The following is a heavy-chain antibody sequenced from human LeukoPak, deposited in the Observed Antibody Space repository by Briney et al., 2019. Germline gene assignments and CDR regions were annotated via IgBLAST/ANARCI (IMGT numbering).Heavy chain of an antibody. D-gene: IGHD3-10*01. Sequence: GGSLRLSCAASGFTFSSYWMSWVRQAPGKGLEWVANIKQDGSEKYYVDSVKGRFTISRDNAKNSLYLQMNSLRAEDTAVYYCARDVAVWFGELSSAFDIWGQGTMVTVSS. V-gene: IGHV3-7*01. CDR3: ARDVAVWFGELSSAFDI. J-gene: IGHJ3*02. CDR1: GFTFSSYW. CDR2: IKQDGSEK.